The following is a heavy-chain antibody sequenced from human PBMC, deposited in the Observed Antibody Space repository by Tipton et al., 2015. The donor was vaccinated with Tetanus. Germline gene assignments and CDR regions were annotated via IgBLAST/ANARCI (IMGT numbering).Heavy chain of an antibody. V-gene: IGHV4-61*08. J-gene: IGHJ4*02. CDR2: ISDSGLS. Sequence: TLSLTCSVSGASLRSGDYNWSWIRQPPGKGLEWLAYISDSGLSNSNYFLKSRITISRDTSRNQFSLKLTSVTAADTAVYYCARANYDFPKKGPFDSWGPGSLVIVSS. D-gene: IGHD3-3*01. CDR1: GASLRSGDYN. CDR3: ARANYDFPKKGPFDS.